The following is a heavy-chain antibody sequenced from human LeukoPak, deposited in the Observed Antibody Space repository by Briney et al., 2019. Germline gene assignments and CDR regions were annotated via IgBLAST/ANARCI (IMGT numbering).Heavy chain of an antibody. CDR3: ARDDRFGPVLDV. CDR2: ISSSSITI. CDR1: GFTFSSYS. V-gene: IGHV3-48*01. Sequence: GGSLRLSCAASGFTFSSYSMNWVRQAPGKGLEWPAYISSSSITIYHAESVKGRFTISRDNAKNSLYLQMDSLRAEDTAVYYCARDDRFGPVLDVWGQGTTVTVSS. D-gene: IGHD3-16*01. J-gene: IGHJ6*02.